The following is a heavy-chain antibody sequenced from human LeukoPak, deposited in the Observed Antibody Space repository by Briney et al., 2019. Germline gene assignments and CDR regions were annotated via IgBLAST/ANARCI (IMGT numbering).Heavy chain of an antibody. CDR3: ATAETIYDILSRQLDY. V-gene: IGHV4-59*12. CDR2: IDHTGIT. J-gene: IGHJ4*02. CDR1: DDSITIYY. D-gene: IGHD3-9*01. Sequence: PSETLSLTCTVSDDSITIYYWSWIRQPPGKGLEWIGYIDHTGITNYNPSLNSRVTISRDTSKNHFSLKLSSVTAADTAVYYCATAETIYDILSRQLDYWGQGTLVTVSS.